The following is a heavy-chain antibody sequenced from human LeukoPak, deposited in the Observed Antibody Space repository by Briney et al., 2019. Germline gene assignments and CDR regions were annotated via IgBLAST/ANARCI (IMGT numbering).Heavy chain of an antibody. J-gene: IGHJ4*02. D-gene: IGHD3-16*02. V-gene: IGHV4-59*01. CDR2: IYYSGST. CDR1: GGSISSYY. CDR3: ARVYRLGVFDY. Sequence: PSETLSLTCTVSGGSISSYYWSWIRQPPGKGLEWIGYIYYSGSTNYNPSLKSRVTISVDTSKNQFSLKLSSVTAAVTAVYYCARVYRLGVFDYWGQGTLVTVSS.